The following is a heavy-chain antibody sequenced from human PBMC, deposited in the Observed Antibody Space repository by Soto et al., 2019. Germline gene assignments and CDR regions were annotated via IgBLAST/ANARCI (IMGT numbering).Heavy chain of an antibody. CDR2: ISSSGST. CDR1: GDSIGGVGY. J-gene: IGHJ5*02. Sequence: SETLSLTCTVSGDSIGGVGYWSWIRQFPGXGLEWIGCISSSGSTYYNPALNNRMSLSLDTSQNQFSLKLLSGTAADTAIYYCARSGVTGIVIPSHWFDPWGQGPLVTVSS. CDR3: ARSGVTGIVIPSHWFDP. V-gene: IGHV4-31*03. D-gene: IGHD2-21*02.